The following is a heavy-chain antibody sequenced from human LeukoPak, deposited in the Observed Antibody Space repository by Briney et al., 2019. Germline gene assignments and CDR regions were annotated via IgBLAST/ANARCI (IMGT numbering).Heavy chain of an antibody. J-gene: IGHJ4*02. Sequence: GASVKVSCKASGGTFSSYAISWVRQAPGQGLEWMGGIIPIFGTANYAQKFQGRVTITADESTSTAYMELSSLRSEDTAVYYCATNPGLIAAAGTLSYWGQGTLVTVSS. CDR2: IIPIFGTA. D-gene: IGHD6-13*01. V-gene: IGHV1-69*13. CDR3: ATNPGLIAAAGTLSY. CDR1: GGTFSSYA.